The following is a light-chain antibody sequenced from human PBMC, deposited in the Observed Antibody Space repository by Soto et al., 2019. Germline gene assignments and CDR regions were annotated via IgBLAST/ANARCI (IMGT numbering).Light chain of an antibody. CDR1: SSDVGGYNY. CDR2: DVS. V-gene: IGLV2-14*01. J-gene: IGLJ1*01. Sequence: QSALTQPASVSGSPGQSITISCTGTSSDVGGYNYVSWYQQHPGKAPKLMIYDVSNRPSGVSNRFSGSKSGNTASLIISGIQTEDEADYYGSSYTSSSTYVFGTGTKVTVL. CDR3: SSYTSSSTYV.